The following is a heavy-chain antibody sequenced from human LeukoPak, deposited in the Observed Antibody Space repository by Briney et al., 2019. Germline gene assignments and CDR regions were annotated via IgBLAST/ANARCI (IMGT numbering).Heavy chain of an antibody. J-gene: IGHJ3*02. V-gene: IGHV3-23*01. CDR3: AKDDYYHDSSGSGAFDI. CDR1: GFTFSSYG. D-gene: IGHD3-22*01. Sequence: GGSLRLSCAASGFTFSSYGMNWVRQPPGKGLEWVSAISGSGGSTDYADSVKGRFTIPRDNSKNTLYLQMSSLRAEDTAVYYCAKDDYYHDSSGSGAFDIWGQGTMVTVSS. CDR2: ISGSGGST.